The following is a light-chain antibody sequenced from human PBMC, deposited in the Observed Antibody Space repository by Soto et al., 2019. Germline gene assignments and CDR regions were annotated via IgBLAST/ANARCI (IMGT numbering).Light chain of an antibody. CDR3: QQYNSYPWT. J-gene: IGKJ1*01. CDR2: KAS. CDR1: HSISSW. Sequence: DIQMTQSPSTLSASVGDRVTITCRASHSISSWLAWYQQKPGKAPKLLIYKASSLESGVPSRFSGSGSGTEFTLTFSSLQPDDFATYYCQQYNSYPWTFGQGTKVEIK. V-gene: IGKV1-5*03.